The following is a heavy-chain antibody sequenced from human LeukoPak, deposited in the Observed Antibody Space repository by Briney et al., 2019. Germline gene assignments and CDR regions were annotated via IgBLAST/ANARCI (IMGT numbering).Heavy chain of an antibody. V-gene: IGHV3-30-3*01. D-gene: IGHD2-21*01. CDR2: ISYDGSNK. CDR3: ARETAGGDFDY. CDR1: GFTFSSHA. J-gene: IGHJ4*02. Sequence: GGSLRLSCAASGFTFSSHAMHWVRQAPGKGLEWVAVISYDGSNKYYADSVKGRFTISRDNSKNTLYQQMNSLRAEDTAVYYCARETAGGDFDYWGQGTLVTVSS.